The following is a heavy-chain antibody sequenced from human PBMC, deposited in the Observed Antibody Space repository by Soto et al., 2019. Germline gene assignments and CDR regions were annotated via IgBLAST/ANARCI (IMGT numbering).Heavy chain of an antibody. V-gene: IGHV5-10-1*01. CDR3: ARHAASSLEGDIVATIFDY. J-gene: IGHJ4*02. CDR1: GYSFTSYW. Sequence: PGESLKISCKGSGYSFTSYWISWVRQMPGKGLEWMGRIDPSDSYTNYSPSFQGHVTISADKSISTAYLQWSSLKASDTAMYYCARHAASSLEGDIVATIFDYWGQGTLVTVSS. CDR2: IDPSDSYT. D-gene: IGHD5-12*01.